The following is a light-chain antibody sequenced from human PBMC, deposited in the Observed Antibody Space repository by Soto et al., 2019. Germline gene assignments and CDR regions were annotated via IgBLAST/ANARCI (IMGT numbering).Light chain of an antibody. CDR3: QQSYSIPS. V-gene: IGKV1-39*01. CDR1: QTINNY. Sequence: DIQMTQSPSSLSASVGDRVTITCRASQTINNYLNWYQQKPGKAPNLLIYAASSLQSGVPSRFSGSGSGTDFTLTISSLQPEDCATYYCQQSYSIPSFGGGTKVEIK. CDR2: AAS. J-gene: IGKJ4*01.